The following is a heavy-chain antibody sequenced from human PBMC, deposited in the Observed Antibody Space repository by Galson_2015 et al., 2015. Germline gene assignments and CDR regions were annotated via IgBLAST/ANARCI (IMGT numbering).Heavy chain of an antibody. Sequence: SLRLSCAVSGLIFSSYGMNWVRQAPGKGLEWISYISPTSGHIFYADSVKGRFTISRDNAKSLVYLQMNSLRDEDTAVYYCARGADYGSGRASNIDVWGQGTTVTVSS. CDR1: GLIFSSYG. CDR2: ISPTSGHI. V-gene: IGHV3-48*02. CDR3: ARGADYGSGRASNIDV. D-gene: IGHD3-10*01. J-gene: IGHJ6*02.